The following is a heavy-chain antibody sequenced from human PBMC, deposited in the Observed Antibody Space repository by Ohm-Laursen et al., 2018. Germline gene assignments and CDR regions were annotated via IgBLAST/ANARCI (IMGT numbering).Heavy chain of an antibody. J-gene: IGHJ4*02. CDR3: AKRDVSNYHCFDS. CDR1: GFTFNTYA. Sequence: SLRLSCTASGFTFNTYAMHWVRQAPGKGLEWVSAISAGGGNTYYADSVKGRFTIPRDNSKNTLYLQMNSLRAEDTAVYYCAKRDVSNYHCFDSWGQGTLVTVSS. D-gene: IGHD4-11*01. CDR2: ISAGGGNT. V-gene: IGHV3-23*01.